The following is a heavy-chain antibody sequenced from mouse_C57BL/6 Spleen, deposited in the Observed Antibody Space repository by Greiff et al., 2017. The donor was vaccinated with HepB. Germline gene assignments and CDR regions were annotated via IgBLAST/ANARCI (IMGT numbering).Heavy chain of an antibody. Sequence: VQLQQPGAELVKPGASVKLSCKASGYTFTSYWMHWVKQRPGQGLEWIGMIHPNSGSTNYNEKFKSKATLTVDKSSSTAYMQLSSLTSEDSAVYYCARGGYSNYVDYYAMDYWGQGTSVTVSS. J-gene: IGHJ4*01. CDR2: IHPNSGST. CDR3: ARGGYSNYVDYYAMDY. V-gene: IGHV1-64*01. D-gene: IGHD2-5*01. CDR1: GYTFTSYW.